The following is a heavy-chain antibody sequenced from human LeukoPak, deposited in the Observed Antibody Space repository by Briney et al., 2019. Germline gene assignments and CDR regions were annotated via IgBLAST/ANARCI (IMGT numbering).Heavy chain of an antibody. CDR3: ARDATEGRSLMLY. CDR1: GGTFITHA. Sequence: SVKVSCKASGGTFITHAISWVRQGPGQGLECMGGIIPIFGAAHYAQKFQGRVSSTARASTSTAYMELNSLRSEDTAVYYCARDATEGRSLMLYWSQGTLVTVSS. V-gene: IGHV1-69*13. CDR2: IIPIFGAA. D-gene: IGHD2-8*01. J-gene: IGHJ4*02.